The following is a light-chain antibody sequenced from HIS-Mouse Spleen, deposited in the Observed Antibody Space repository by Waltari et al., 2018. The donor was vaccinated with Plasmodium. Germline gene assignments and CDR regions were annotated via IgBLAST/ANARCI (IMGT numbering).Light chain of an antibody. CDR1: TSAVGGYNY. CDR3: SSYTSSSTPHVV. CDR2: DVS. V-gene: IGLV2-14*03. Sequence: QSALTQPASVSGSPGPSITISCTGTTSAVGGYNYVSWYQQHPGKAPKLMIYDVSNRPSGVSNRFSGSKSGNTASLTISGLQAEDEADYYCSSYTSSSTPHVVFGGGTKLTVL. J-gene: IGLJ2*01.